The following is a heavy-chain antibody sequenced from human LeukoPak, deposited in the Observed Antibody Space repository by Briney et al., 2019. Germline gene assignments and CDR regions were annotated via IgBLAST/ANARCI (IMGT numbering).Heavy chain of an antibody. V-gene: IGHV4-59*01. D-gene: IGHD3-10*01. Sequence: SETLSLTCTVSGGSISSYYWSWIRQPPGKGLEWIGYIYYSGSTNYNPSLKSRVTISVDTSKNQFSLKLTSVTAADTAVYYCARGGYYGSGNDFRFDPWGQGTLVTVSS. J-gene: IGHJ5*02. CDR1: GGSISSYY. CDR2: IYYSGST. CDR3: ARGGYYGSGNDFRFDP.